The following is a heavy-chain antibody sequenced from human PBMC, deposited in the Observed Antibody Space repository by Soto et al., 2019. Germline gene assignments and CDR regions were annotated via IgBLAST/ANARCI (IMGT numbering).Heavy chain of an antibody. CDR1: VVTFTTNA. CDR2: ISGDDGSG. D-gene: IGHD6-19*01. Sequence: WWSLRLSCLASVVTFTTNAMDWLRQAPGKGLEWVSFISGDDGSGNYADSVKGRFTISRDNSKNTLYLQMNSLRAEDTAIYYCVKEASGWKSRGSFDLWGRGTMVTVSS. J-gene: IGHJ3*01. CDR3: VKEASGWKSRGSFDL. V-gene: IGHV3-23*01.